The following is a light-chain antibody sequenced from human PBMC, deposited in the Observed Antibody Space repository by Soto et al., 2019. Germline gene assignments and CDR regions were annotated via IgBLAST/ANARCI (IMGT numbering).Light chain of an antibody. CDR1: QRVSSSY. Sequence: TQSPGTLSLSPGERATLSCRASQRVSSSYQVWYQQKPGKAPKLLIYAASSLQSGVPSRFSGSGSGTDFTLTISSLQPEDFATYYCQESYSTPSVTFGPGTKVDIK. J-gene: IGKJ3*01. CDR3: QESYSTPSVT. V-gene: IGKV1-39*01. CDR2: AAS.